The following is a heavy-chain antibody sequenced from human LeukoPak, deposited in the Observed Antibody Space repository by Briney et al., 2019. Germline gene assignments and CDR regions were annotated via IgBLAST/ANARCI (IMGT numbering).Heavy chain of an antibody. V-gene: IGHV4-34*01. CDR3: ASITSADY. J-gene: IGHJ4*02. Sequence: SETLSLTCAVYGGSFSGYYWSWIRQPPGKGLEWIGEINHSGSTNYNPPLKSRVTISVDTSKNQFSLKLGSVTAADTAVYYCASITSADYWGQGTLVTVSS. CDR1: GGSFSGYY. D-gene: IGHD2-2*01. CDR2: INHSGST.